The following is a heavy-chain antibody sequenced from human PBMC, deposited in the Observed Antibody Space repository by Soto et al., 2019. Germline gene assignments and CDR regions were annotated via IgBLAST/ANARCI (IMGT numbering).Heavy chain of an antibody. Sequence: QVQLVESGGGVVQPGRSLRLSCSASGFTSNNFAVHWVRQAPGRGLEWVAAVSYEGSNNYYADSVKGRFTISRDGSQNTVYLQLNSLRAEDSGVYYCARAGCTSSWFGFYGMTVWGQGTTVTVSS. CDR3: ARAGCTSSWFGFYGMTV. J-gene: IGHJ6*02. V-gene: IGHV3-30-3*01. CDR1: GFTSNNFA. CDR2: VSYEGSNN. D-gene: IGHD3-10*01.